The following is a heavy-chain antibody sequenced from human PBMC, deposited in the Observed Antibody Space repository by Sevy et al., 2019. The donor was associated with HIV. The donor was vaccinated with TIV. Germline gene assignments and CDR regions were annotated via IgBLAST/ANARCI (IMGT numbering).Heavy chain of an antibody. Sequence: SETLSLTCTVSGGSITSLYWNWIRQPPGKGLEWIANIYYNGPNNYNPSLKSRVTLSLDTSKNQFSLRLSSVTAADTAMYYCAGENAWGRGYSWGQGTLVTVSS. CDR3: AGENAWGRGYS. V-gene: IGHV4-59*11. D-gene: IGHD1-26*01. CDR1: GGSITSLY. J-gene: IGHJ4*02. CDR2: IYYNGPN.